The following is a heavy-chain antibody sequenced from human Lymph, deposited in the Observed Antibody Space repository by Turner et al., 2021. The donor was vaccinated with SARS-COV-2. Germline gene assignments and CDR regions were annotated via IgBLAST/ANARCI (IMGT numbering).Heavy chain of an antibody. D-gene: IGHD3-10*01. V-gene: IGHV3-21*01. CDR3: AREKLGELFDY. CDR1: VFTFSSYS. Sequence: EVQLVESGGGLVKPGGSLGLSCSASVFTFSSYSMNWVRQAPGKGLEWFSSISSRGSYIYYADSVKGRFTISRDNAKNSLYLQMNSLRADDTAVYYCAREKLGELFDYWGQGTLVTVSS. J-gene: IGHJ4*02. CDR2: ISSRGSYI.